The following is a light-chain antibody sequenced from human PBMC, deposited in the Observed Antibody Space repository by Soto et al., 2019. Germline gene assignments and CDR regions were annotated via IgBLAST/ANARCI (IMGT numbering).Light chain of an antibody. V-gene: IGLV2-14*01. Sequence: QSALTQPASVSGSPGQSITISCTGTSSDVGGYNYVSWYQQHPGKAPKLLIYDVNNRPTGVSTRFSGSKSGNTASLTISGLQAEDEADYYCNSYTSSSTLNWVFGGGTKVTVL. CDR2: DVN. J-gene: IGLJ3*02. CDR1: SSDVGGYNY. CDR3: NSYTSSSTLNWV.